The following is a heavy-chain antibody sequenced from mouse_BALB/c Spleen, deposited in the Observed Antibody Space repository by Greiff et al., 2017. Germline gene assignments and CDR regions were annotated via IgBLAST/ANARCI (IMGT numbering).Heavy chain of an antibody. J-gene: IGHJ2*01. CDR1: GFTFTDYY. CDR3: ARDIEGNYLDY. Sequence: EVKLVESGGGLVQPGGSLRLSCATSGFTFTDYYMSWVRQPPGKALEWLGFIRNKANGYTTEYSASVKGRFTISRDNSQSILYLQMNTLRAEDSATYYCARDIEGNYLDYWGQGTTLTVSS. CDR2: IRNKANGYTT. V-gene: IGHV7-3*02.